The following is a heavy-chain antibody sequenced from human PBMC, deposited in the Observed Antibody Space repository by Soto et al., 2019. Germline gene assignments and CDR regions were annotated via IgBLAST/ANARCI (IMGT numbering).Heavy chain of an antibody. D-gene: IGHD3-3*01. CDR3: ARHFWDDNNRNLDY. J-gene: IGHJ4*02. V-gene: IGHV5-51*01. CDR1: GYKFTSSW. CDR2: LYPGDSDT. Sequence: PGESLKISCQVSGYKFTSSWIGWVRQTPGEGLEWIGILYPGDSDTRYSPSFQGHVTISADKSVTTAYLQWSSLKASDTAMYYCARHFWDDNNRNLDYWGQGTLVTVSS.